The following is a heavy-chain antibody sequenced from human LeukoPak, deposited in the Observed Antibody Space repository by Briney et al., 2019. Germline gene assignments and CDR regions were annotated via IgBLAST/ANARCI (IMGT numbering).Heavy chain of an antibody. J-gene: IGHJ4*02. Sequence: PGGSLRLSCAASGFTFSSYEMNWVRQAPGKGLEWVSYISSSGSTIYYADSVKGRFTISRDNAKNSLYLQMSSLRAEDTALYYCAREGGWATTANDYWGQGTLVTVSS. CDR1: GFTFSSYE. CDR2: ISSSGSTI. V-gene: IGHV3-48*03. D-gene: IGHD1-1*01. CDR3: AREGGWATTANDY.